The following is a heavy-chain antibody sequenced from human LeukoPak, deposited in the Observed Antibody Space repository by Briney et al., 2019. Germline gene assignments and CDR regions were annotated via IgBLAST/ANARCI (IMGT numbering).Heavy chain of an antibody. Sequence: GGTLRLSCAASGFTFSSYGMSWLRQAPGKGLEWVSVISGSGGSTYYPASVKGRCTISRNNSKNTLFLQMNSLRAGDTAVYYCSKDSRGYQDYFDYWGKGTLVTVSS. J-gene: IGHJ4*02. CDR2: ISGSGGST. CDR1: GFTFSSYG. D-gene: IGHD3-22*01. CDR3: SKDSRGYQDYFDY. V-gene: IGHV3-23*01.